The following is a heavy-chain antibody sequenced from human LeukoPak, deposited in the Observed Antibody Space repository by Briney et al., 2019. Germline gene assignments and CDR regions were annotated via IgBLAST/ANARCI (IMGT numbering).Heavy chain of an antibody. CDR2: IRYDGSNK. CDR3: AKLGSIAAAGRGLDY. V-gene: IGHV3-30*02. J-gene: IGHJ4*02. Sequence: GGSLRLSCVTSGFTFSSYAMHWVRQAPGKGLEWVAFIRYDGSNKYYADSVKGRFTISRDNSKNTLYLQMNSLRAEDTAVYYCAKLGSIAAAGRGLDYWGQGTLVTVSS. D-gene: IGHD6-13*01. CDR1: GFTFSSYA.